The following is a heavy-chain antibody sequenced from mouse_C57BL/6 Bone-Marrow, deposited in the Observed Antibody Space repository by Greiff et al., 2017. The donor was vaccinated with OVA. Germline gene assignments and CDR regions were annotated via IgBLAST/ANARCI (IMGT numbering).Heavy chain of an antibody. CDR2: IYPRSGNT. J-gene: IGHJ1*03. CDR3: ARCPIYDGYYDWYFDV. CDR1: GYTFTSYG. Sequence: VQLQQSGAELARPGASVKLSCKASGYTFTSYGISWVKQRTGQGLEWIGEIYPRSGNTYYNEKFKGKATLTADKSSSTAYMELRSLTSEDSAVYFCARCPIYDGYYDWYFDVWGTGTTVTVSS. D-gene: IGHD2-3*01. V-gene: IGHV1-81*01.